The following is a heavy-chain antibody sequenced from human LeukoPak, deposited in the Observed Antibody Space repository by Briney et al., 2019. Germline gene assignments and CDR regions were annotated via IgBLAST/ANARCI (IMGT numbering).Heavy chain of an antibody. J-gene: IGHJ4*02. D-gene: IGHD6-6*01. V-gene: IGHV3-23*01. Sequence: GGSLRLSCAASGFTFSTYAMTWVSQAPGKGLEWVSGINSNGDEIYYADSVRGRFTISRDNSNNALYRQMDSLRAEDTAVYYCANWIGSSSRDYWGQGTLVTVSS. CDR1: GFTFSTYA. CDR3: ANWIGSSSRDY. CDR2: INSNGDEI.